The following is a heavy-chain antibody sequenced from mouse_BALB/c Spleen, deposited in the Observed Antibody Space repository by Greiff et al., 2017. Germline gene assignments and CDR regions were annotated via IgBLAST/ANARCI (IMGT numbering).Heavy chain of an antibody. V-gene: IGHV5-6-5*01. CDR2: ISSGGST. CDR3: ARDKSHAMDY. D-gene: IGHD1-3*01. J-gene: IGHJ4*01. Sequence: EVQLVESGGGLVKPGGSLKLSCAASGFTFSSYAMSWVRQTPEKRLEWVASISSGGSTYYPDSVKGRFTISRDNARNILYLQMSSLRSEDTAMYYCARDKSHAMDYWGQGTSVTVSS. CDR1: GFTFSSYA.